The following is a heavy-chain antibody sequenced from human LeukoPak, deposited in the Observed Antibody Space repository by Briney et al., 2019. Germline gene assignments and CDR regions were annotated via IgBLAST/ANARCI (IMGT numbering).Heavy chain of an antibody. Sequence: GGSLRLSCAASGFTFSSYSMNWVRQAPGKGLEWVSSISSSSGYLYYADSVKGRFTISRDNAKNSLHLQMNSLRAEDAAVYYCATAAGADFFDYWGQGTLVTVSS. CDR2: ISSSSGYL. CDR3: ATAAGADFFDY. CDR1: GFTFSSYS. J-gene: IGHJ4*02. V-gene: IGHV3-21*04. D-gene: IGHD3-3*01.